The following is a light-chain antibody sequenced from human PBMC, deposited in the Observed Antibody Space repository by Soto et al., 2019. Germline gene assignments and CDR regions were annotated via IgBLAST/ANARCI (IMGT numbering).Light chain of an antibody. CDR1: QSVVFASSDRNY. Sequence: DIVMTQSPDSLAVSLAERATINCRSSQSVVFASSDRNYLAWYQQRPGQPPKLLISWASTRESRVPDRFSGSESRTEFTISISSLQAEDVAVCCCQQYFGTRAITFGGGTRVEIK. J-gene: IGKJ4*02. CDR3: QQYFGTRAIT. V-gene: IGKV4-1*01. CDR2: WAS.